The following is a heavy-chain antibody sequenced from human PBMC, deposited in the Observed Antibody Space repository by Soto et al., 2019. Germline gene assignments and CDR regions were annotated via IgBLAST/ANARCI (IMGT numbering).Heavy chain of an antibody. CDR3: ATAGGYSYGYDSFYYYGRDG. D-gene: IGHD5-18*01. J-gene: IGHJ6*02. Sequence: GASVKVSCKVSGYTFTDYYMHWVQQAPGKGLEWMGLVDPEDGETIYAEKFQGRDTITADTSTDTAYMELSSLRSEDTAVYYCATAGGYSYGYDSFYYYGRDGCGQGRTVT. V-gene: IGHV1-69-2*01. CDR2: VDPEDGET. CDR1: GYTFTDYY.